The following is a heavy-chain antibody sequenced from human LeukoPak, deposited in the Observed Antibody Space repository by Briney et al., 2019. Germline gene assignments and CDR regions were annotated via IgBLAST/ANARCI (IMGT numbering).Heavy chain of an antibody. Sequence: ASETLSLTCTVSGGSISSSSYYWGWIRQPPGKGLEWIGSIYYSGSTYYNPSLKSRVTISVDTSKNQFSLKLSSVTAADTAVYYCARTAAGTNYFAYWGQGTLVTVSS. CDR1: GGSISSSSYY. D-gene: IGHD6-13*01. CDR3: ARTAAGTNYFAY. V-gene: IGHV4-39*01. CDR2: IYYSGST. J-gene: IGHJ4*02.